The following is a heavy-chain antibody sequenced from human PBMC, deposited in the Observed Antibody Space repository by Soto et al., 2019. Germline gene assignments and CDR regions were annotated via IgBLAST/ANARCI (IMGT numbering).Heavy chain of an antibody. D-gene: IGHD6-13*01. CDR3: AREDSAYSSSWYWFDP. CDR1: GYTFTSYY. V-gene: IGHV1-46*01. CDR2: INPSGGST. Sequence: ASVKVSCKASGYTFTSYYMHWVRQAPGQGLEWMGIINPSGGSTSYAQKFQGRVTMTRDTSTSTVYMELSSLRSEDTAVYYCAREDSAYSSSWYWFDPWGQGTLVTVPS. J-gene: IGHJ5*02.